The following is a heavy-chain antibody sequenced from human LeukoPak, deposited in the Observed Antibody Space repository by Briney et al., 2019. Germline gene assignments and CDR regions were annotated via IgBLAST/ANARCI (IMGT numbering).Heavy chain of an antibody. CDR1: GGSISSSSYY. J-gene: IGHJ5*02. CDR2: IYYSGST. CDR3: ARGRMVRGSLEFDP. D-gene: IGHD3-10*01. V-gene: IGHV4-61*05. Sequence: SETLSLTCTVSGGSISSSSYYWGWIRQPPGKGLEWIGYIYYSGSTNYNPSLKSRVTISVDTSKNQFSLKLSSVTAADTAVYYCARGRMVRGSLEFDPWGQGTLVTVSS.